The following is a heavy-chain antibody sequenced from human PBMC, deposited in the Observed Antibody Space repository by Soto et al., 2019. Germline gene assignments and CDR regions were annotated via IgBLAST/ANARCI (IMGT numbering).Heavy chain of an antibody. Sequence: SETLSLTCTVSGGSISSYYWSWIRQPPGKGLEWIGYIYYSGSTNYNPSLKSRVTISVDTSKNQFSLKLSSVTAADTAVYYCARALVGATKMDVWGKGTTVTVSS. CDR3: ARALVGATKMDV. CDR2: IYYSGST. V-gene: IGHV4-59*01. D-gene: IGHD1-26*01. J-gene: IGHJ6*04. CDR1: GGSISSYY.